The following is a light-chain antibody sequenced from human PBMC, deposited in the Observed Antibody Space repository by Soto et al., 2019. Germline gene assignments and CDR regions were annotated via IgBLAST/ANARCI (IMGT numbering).Light chain of an antibody. Sequence: QSALTQPRSVSGSPGQSVTISCAGTSSDVGGYNYVSWYQQHPGKAPKLMIYDVSKRPSGVPDRFSGSKSGNTASLTISGLQADDEADYYCCSYAGRCTYVVGTGTKV. V-gene: IGLV2-11*01. CDR2: DVS. CDR1: SSDVGGYNY. J-gene: IGLJ1*01. CDR3: CSYAGRCTYV.